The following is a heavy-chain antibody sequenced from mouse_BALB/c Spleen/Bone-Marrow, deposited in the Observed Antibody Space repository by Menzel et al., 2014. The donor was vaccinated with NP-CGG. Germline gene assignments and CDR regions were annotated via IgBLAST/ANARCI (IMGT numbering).Heavy chain of an antibody. V-gene: IGHV1-9*01. CDR3: ARRGYDGAY. Sequence: LVESGAELMKPGASVKISCKATGYTFSSYWIEWVKQRPGHGLEWIGEILPGSGSTNYNEKFKGEATFTADTSSNTAYMQLSSLTSEDSAVYYCARRGYDGAYWGQGTLVTVSA. J-gene: IGHJ3*01. D-gene: IGHD2-14*01. CDR1: GYTFSSYW. CDR2: ILPGSGST.